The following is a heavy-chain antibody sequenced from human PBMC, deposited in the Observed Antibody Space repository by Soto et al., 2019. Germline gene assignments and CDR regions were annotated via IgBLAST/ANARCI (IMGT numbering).Heavy chain of an antibody. D-gene: IGHD3-10*01. V-gene: IGHV1-69*02. Sequence: QVPLVQSGAEVKKPGSSVKVSCKASGGTFSSYTISWVRQAPGQGLEWMGRIIPILGIANYAQKFQGRVTITADKSTSTAYMELSSLRSEDTAVYYCARSSYYYGSGRPYNWFDPWGQGTLVTVSS. J-gene: IGHJ5*02. CDR2: IIPILGIA. CDR3: ARSSYYYGSGRPYNWFDP. CDR1: GGTFSSYT.